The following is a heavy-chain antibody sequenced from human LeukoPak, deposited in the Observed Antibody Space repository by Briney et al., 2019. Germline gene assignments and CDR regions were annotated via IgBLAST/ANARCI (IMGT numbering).Heavy chain of an antibody. Sequence: GGSLRLSCAASGFTLSSYSMNWVRQAPGKGLEWVSSISSGSSYIYYADSVKGRSTISRDNAKTSLYLQMNSLRAEDTAVYYCARGLGQFDYWGQGTLVTVSS. CDR3: ARGLGQFDY. V-gene: IGHV3-21*04. CDR1: GFTLSSYS. CDR2: ISSGSSYI. J-gene: IGHJ4*02. D-gene: IGHD6-19*01.